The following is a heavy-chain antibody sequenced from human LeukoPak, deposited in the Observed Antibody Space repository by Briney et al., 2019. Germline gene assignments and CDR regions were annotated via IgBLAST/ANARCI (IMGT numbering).Heavy chain of an antibody. CDR3: GKDLLAYDY. CDR2: ISGSGGST. J-gene: IGHJ4*02. CDR1: GFIFSDYY. D-gene: IGHD2-15*01. V-gene: IGHV3-23*01. Sequence: GGSLRLSCTASGFIFSDYYMSWIRQAPGKGLEWVSAISGSGGSTYYADSVKGRFTISRDNSKNTLYLQMNSLRAEDTAVYYCGKDLLAYDYWGQGTLVTVSS.